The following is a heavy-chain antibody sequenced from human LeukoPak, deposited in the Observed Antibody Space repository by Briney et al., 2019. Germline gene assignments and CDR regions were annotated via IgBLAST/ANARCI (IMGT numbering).Heavy chain of an antibody. D-gene: IGHD6-13*01. CDR3: ARHSDSSSPGFFGY. Sequence: PSETLSLTCTVSGGSISSYYWSRIRQPPGKGLEWIGYIYYSGSTNCNPSLKSRVTISVDTSKNQFSLKLSSVTAADTAVYYCARHSDSSSPGFFGYWGQGTLVTVSS. V-gene: IGHV4-59*08. CDR1: GGSISSYY. CDR2: IYYSGST. J-gene: IGHJ4*02.